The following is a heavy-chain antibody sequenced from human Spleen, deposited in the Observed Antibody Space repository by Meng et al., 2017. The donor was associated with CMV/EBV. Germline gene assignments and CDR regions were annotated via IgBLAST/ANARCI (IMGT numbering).Heavy chain of an antibody. J-gene: IGHJ6*02. Sequence: GGSLRLSCATSGFTFSSYWMSWVRQAPGKGLEWVANIKQDGSEKYYVDSVRGRFTISRDNARNTLYLQMNSRRAEDTAVYYCVKERENSWDLLRYYGMEVWGQGTTVTVSS. CDR1: GFTFSSYW. D-gene: IGHD2-15*01. CDR2: IKQDGSEK. V-gene: IGHV3-7*04. CDR3: VKERENSWDLLRYYGMEV.